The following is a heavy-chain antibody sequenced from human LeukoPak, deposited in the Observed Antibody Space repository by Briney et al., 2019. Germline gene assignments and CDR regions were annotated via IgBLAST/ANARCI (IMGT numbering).Heavy chain of an antibody. D-gene: IGHD5-12*01. J-gene: IGHJ4*02. CDR1: GFTSSSYS. CDR2: ISSSSSYT. Sequence: GGSLRLSCAASGFTSSSYSMNWVRQAPGKGLEWVSSISSSSSYTYYADSVKGRFTISRDNAKNSLYLQMNSLRAEDTAVYYCARDSGYGGYDYWGQGTLVTVSS. CDR3: ARDSGYGGYDY. V-gene: IGHV3-21*01.